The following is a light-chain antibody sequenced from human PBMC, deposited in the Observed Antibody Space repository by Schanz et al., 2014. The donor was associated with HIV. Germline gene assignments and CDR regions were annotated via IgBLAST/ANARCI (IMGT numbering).Light chain of an antibody. CDR1: QSIGNS. Sequence: DIQMTQSPSTLSASVGDRVTITCRTSQSIGNSLAWLQQKPGRAPKVLIYKASTLESGVPSTFSGSGSGTEFTLTISGLQPDDFATYYCQQSNTFPYTFGQGTKLEIK. V-gene: IGKV1-5*03. CDR2: KAS. J-gene: IGKJ2*01. CDR3: QQSNTFPYT.